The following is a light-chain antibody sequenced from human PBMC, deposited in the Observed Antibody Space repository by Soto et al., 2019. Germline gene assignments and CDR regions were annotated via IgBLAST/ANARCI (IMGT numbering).Light chain of an antibody. V-gene: IGKV1-39*01. Sequence: DIQMTQSPSFLSASVGDRVTITCRASQSISNYLNWYQQKPGKAPKFLIYAASSLQSGVPSRFSRSGSGTDFTLTISSVQPEDFATYYCQQSSSTPLTFGGGTKVEIK. J-gene: IGKJ4*01. CDR3: QQSSSTPLT. CDR1: QSISNY. CDR2: AAS.